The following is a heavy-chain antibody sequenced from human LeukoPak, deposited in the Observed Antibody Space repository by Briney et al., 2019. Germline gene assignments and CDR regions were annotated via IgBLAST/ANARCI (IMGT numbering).Heavy chain of an antibody. CDR1: GFTFSSYG. D-gene: IGHD3-10*01. J-gene: IGHJ5*02. V-gene: IGHV3-30*02. CDR3: AKEKPWFGPGTWFDP. Sequence: PGGSLRLSCAASGFTFSSYGMHWVRQAPGKGLEWVAFIRYDGSNKYYADSVKGRFTISRDNSKNTLYLHMSSLRAEDTAVYYCAKEKPWFGPGTWFDPWGQGTLVTVSS. CDR2: IRYDGSNK.